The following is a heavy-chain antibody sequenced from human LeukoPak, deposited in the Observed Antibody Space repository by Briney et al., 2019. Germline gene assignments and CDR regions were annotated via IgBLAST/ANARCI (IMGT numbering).Heavy chain of an antibody. CDR1: GFTFSSYA. CDR3: VKDQGFSGQQVGIFDY. J-gene: IGHJ4*02. D-gene: IGHD6-13*01. Sequence: PGRSLRLPCSASGFTFSSYAMHWVRQAPGKGLEYVSAISSNGGSTYYADSVKGRFTTSRDNSKNTLYLQMSSLRAEDTAVYYCVKDQGFSGQQVGIFDYWGQGTLVTVSS. CDR2: ISSNGGST. V-gene: IGHV3-64D*06.